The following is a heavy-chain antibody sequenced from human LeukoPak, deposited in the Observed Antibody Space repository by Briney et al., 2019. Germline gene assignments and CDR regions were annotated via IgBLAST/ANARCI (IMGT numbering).Heavy chain of an antibody. CDR1: GYTFTSYA. Sequence: ASVKVSCKASGYTFTSYAMNWVRQAPGQGLEWMGWINTNTGNPTYAQGFTGRFVFSLDTSVSTAYLQISSLKAEDTAVYYCARDRYLYYYGSGSLIDYWGQGTLVTVSS. J-gene: IGHJ4*02. D-gene: IGHD3-10*01. CDR2: INTNTGNP. V-gene: IGHV7-4-1*02. CDR3: ARDRYLYYYGSGSLIDY.